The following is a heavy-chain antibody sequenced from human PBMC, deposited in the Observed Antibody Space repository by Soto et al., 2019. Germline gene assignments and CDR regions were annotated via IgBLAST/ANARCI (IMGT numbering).Heavy chain of an antibody. Sequence: GGSLRLSCTASGFTFGDYAMSWFRQAPGKGLEWVGFIRSKAYGGTTEYAASVKGRFTISRDDSKSIAYLQMNGLKTGDTAVYYCTRDALLWFGEPNAFDIWGQGTMVTVSS. CDR1: GFTFGDYA. CDR2: IRSKAYGGTT. J-gene: IGHJ3*02. CDR3: TRDALLWFGEPNAFDI. D-gene: IGHD3-10*01. V-gene: IGHV3-49*03.